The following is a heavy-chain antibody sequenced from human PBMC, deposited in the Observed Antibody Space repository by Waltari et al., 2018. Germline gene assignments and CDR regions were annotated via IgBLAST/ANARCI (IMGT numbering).Heavy chain of an antibody. Sequence: EVQLVESGGGLVKPGGSLRLSCAASGFTFSSYSMNWVRQAPGKGLEWFSSISRSSSYIYYADSVKGRFTISRDNAKNSLYLQMNSLRAEDTAVYYCAREGTFYELYWGQGTLVTVSS. CDR2: ISRSSSYI. J-gene: IGHJ4*02. CDR1: GFTFSSYS. CDR3: AREGTFYELY. V-gene: IGHV3-21*01. D-gene: IGHD3-16*01.